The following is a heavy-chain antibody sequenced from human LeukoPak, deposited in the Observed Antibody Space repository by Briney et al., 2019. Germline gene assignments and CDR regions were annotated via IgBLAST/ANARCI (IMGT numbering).Heavy chain of an antibody. CDR1: GGSFSGYY. Sequence: SETLSLTCAVYGGSFSGYYWSWIRQSPDKGLEWIGEINHSGRTNYNPSLKSRVTISIDTSKNQFSLKLSSVTAADTAVYYCARVPGNSNYVYWGQGTLVTVSS. J-gene: IGHJ4*02. V-gene: IGHV4-34*01. CDR2: INHSGRT. D-gene: IGHD4-11*01. CDR3: ARVPGNSNYVY.